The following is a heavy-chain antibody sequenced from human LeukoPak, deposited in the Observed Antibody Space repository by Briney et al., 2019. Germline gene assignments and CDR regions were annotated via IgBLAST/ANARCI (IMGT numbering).Heavy chain of an antibody. J-gene: IGHJ4*02. Sequence: SVKVSCKASGDTFSGYAISWVRQAPGQGLEWMGGIIPIFGTANYAQKFQGRVTITADKSTSTAYMELSSLRSEDTAVYYCAKGAYGDYPIDYWGQGTLVTVSS. CDR3: AKGAYGDYPIDY. CDR2: IIPIFGTA. D-gene: IGHD4-17*01. V-gene: IGHV1-69*06. CDR1: GDTFSGYA.